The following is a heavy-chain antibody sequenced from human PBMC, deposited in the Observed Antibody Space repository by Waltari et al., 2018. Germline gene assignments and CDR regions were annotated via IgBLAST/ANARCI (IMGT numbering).Heavy chain of an antibody. Sequence: QMQMQESGPGLVKPSETRSVTCTVSGEAMSRGDWWLWVRQSPEKGLELIGQIQRSGRTHYNPSFESRVSISVVPSSNQFSLRMTSTTAADTAVYYCSRDRGRGIYLDSWGRGTLVTVSA. CDR3: SRDRGRGIYLDS. J-gene: IGHJ4*02. CDR2: IQRSGRT. CDR1: GEAMSRGDW. V-gene: IGHV4-4*02. D-gene: IGHD2-15*01.